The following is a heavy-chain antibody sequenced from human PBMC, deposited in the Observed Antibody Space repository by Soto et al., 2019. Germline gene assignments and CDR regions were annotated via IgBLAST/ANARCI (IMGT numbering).Heavy chain of an antibody. CDR1: GVSITNNHYY. D-gene: IGHD3-10*01. CDR3: ARYGSGSSVWFDP. Sequence: PSETLSLTCAVSGVSITNNHYYWGWVRQPPGKGLEWIGYIYYSGSTNYNPSLRSRVTISVDTSKNQFSLKLGSVTAADTAVYYCARYGSGSSVWFDPWGQGTLVTVSS. CDR2: IYYSGST. J-gene: IGHJ5*02. V-gene: IGHV4-61*05.